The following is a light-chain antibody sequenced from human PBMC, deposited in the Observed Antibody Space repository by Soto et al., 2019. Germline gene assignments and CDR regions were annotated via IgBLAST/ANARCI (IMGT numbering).Light chain of an antibody. CDR3: QSCDSSLSGSGV. Sequence: QSVLTQPPSVSWAPGQRFTISCTGASSNIGAGYDVRLYQQFPGTAPKLLIYGNRNRPSGVPDRFSGSKSGTSASLAITGLQAEDEATYYCQSCDSSLSGSGVFGTGTKVTVL. J-gene: IGLJ1*01. V-gene: IGLV1-40*01. CDR2: GNR. CDR1: SSNIGAGYD.